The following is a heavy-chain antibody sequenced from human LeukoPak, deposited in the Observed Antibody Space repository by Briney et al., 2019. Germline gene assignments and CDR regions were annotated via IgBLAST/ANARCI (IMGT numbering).Heavy chain of an antibody. CDR2: ISSSSGYI. J-gene: IGHJ4*02. CDR1: GFTFSSYS. Sequence: GGSLRLSCAASGFTFSSYSMNWVRQAPGKGLEWVSSISSSSGYIYYADSVKGRFTISRDNAKNSLYLQMNSLRAEDTAVYYCARDTHYDRYFDYWGQGTLVTVSS. D-gene: IGHD3-22*01. V-gene: IGHV3-21*01. CDR3: ARDTHYDRYFDY.